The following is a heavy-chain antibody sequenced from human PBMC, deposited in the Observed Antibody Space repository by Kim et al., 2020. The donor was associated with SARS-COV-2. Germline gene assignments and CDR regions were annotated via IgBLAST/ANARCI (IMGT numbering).Heavy chain of an antibody. CDR1: GGSISSSSYY. CDR3: ARELVVAAASDWYFDL. Sequence: SETLSLTCTVSGGSISSSSYYWGWIRQPPGKGLEWIGSIYYSGSTYYNPSLKSRVTISVDTSKNQFSLKLSSVTAADTAVYYCARELVVAAASDWYFDLWGRGTLVTVSS. J-gene: IGHJ2*01. D-gene: IGHD6-13*01. V-gene: IGHV4-39*07. CDR2: IYYSGST.